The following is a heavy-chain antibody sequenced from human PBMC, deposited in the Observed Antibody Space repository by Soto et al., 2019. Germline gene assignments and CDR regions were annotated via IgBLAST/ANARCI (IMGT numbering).Heavy chain of an antibody. Sequence: QVLLQESGPGQVKPSETLSLTCTVSGGSIGSYHWSWVRQPPGKGLEWIASVYYTGTTNYNPSLGSRVPISIDAPENQMSLKLTSVTAADTAFYYCARDTVLTGMFDLWGQGTLVTVSS. CDR1: GGSIGSYH. J-gene: IGHJ5*02. CDR2: VYYTGTT. V-gene: IGHV4-59*01. CDR3: ARDTVLTGMFDL. D-gene: IGHD4-17*01.